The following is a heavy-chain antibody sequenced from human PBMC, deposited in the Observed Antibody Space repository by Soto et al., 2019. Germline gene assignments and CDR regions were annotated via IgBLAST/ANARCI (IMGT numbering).Heavy chain of an antibody. D-gene: IGHD3-22*01. Sequence: GGSLRLSCAASGFTFSSYAMSWVRQAPGKGLEWVSAISGSGGSTYYADSVKGRFTISRDNSKNTLYLQMNSLRAEDTAVYYCAKDLRDDGSGYYYHRAFDYWGQGTLVTVSS. CDR2: ISGSGGST. CDR1: GFTFSSYA. V-gene: IGHV3-23*01. J-gene: IGHJ4*02. CDR3: AKDLRDDGSGYYYHRAFDY.